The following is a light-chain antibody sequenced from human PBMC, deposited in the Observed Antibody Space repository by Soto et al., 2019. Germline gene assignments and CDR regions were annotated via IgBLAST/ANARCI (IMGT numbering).Light chain of an antibody. V-gene: IGLV2-23*01. Sequence: QSALTQPASVSGSAGQSITISCTGTSSDVGNYNLVSWYLHHPGKAPKLLIYEDTKRPSGVSNRFSGSRSGNTASLTGSGLQAEDETDYYCCSYAGSSTDVFGTGTKLTVL. CDR1: SSDVGNYNL. J-gene: IGLJ1*01. CDR2: EDT. CDR3: CSYAGSSTDV.